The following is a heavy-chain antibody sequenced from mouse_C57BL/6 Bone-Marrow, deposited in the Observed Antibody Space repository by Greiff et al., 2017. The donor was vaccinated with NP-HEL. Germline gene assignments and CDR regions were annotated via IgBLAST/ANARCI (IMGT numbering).Heavy chain of an antibody. Sequence: VQLQQSGPELVKPGASVKISCKASGYTFTDYYMNWVKQSHGKSLEWIGDINPNNGGTSYNQKFKGKATLTVDKSSSTAYMELRSLTSEDSAVYYCARSGLPWFAYWGQGTLVTVSA. D-gene: IGHD2-13*01. CDR3: ARSGLPWFAY. CDR1: GYTFTDYY. CDR2: INPNNGGT. J-gene: IGHJ3*01. V-gene: IGHV1-26*01.